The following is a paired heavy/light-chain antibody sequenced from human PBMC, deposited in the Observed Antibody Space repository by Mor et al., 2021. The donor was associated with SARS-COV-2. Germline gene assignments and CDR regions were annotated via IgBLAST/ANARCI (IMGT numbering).Light chain of an antibody. J-gene: IGLJ2*01. CDR1: KLRYSY. Sequence: SNELTQPPSVSVSPGQTASITCSGDKLRYSYTCWYQKKPGQSPVVVIYQDNKRPSGIPERFSGSKSGNTATLTISGTQAMDEADFYCQAWDNTNVLFGGGTKLTVL. CDR2: QDN. CDR3: QAWDNTNVL. V-gene: IGLV3-1*01.
Heavy chain of an antibody. CDR1: GFTFSSYA. CDR3: AKWSCDSTNCLRIDY. Sequence: EVQLLESGGALVQPGGSLRLSCATSGFTFSSYAMNWVRQAPGKGLEWVSTMSGSDDRTYYADSVKGRFTISRDNSKNTLYLQMSSLRAEDTAVYYCAKWSCDSTNCLRIDYWGQGTRVTVSS. D-gene: IGHD2-2*01. V-gene: IGHV3-23*01. CDR2: MSGSDDRT. J-gene: IGHJ4*02.